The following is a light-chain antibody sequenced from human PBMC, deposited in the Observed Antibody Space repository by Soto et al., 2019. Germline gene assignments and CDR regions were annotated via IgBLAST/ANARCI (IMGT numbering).Light chain of an antibody. Sequence: EIVLTQSPGTLSLSPGERATLSCRASQSVSSSYLGWYQQKPGQAPGLLIYGASSRATGIPGRFSGSGSGTDFTLTISRLEPEDFAVYYCQQYGSSPWTFGQGTKVEIK. CDR2: GAS. V-gene: IGKV3-20*01. CDR1: QSVSSSY. J-gene: IGKJ1*01. CDR3: QQYGSSPWT.